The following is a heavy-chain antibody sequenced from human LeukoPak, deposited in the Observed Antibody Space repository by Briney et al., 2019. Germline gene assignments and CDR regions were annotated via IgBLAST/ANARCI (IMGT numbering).Heavy chain of an antibody. D-gene: IGHD6-6*01. Sequence: GGSLRLSGTVSGFTFSGFWMSWSRRALGKGLEWVASINSDGSEGYYADVVKGRFTISRDNAKNSLYLQINSLRAEDTAVYYCARSSYSSSSSVWGQGTMVTVSS. V-gene: IGHV3-7*03. CDR1: GFTFSGFW. CDR3: ARSSYSSSSSV. CDR2: INSDGSEG. J-gene: IGHJ3*01.